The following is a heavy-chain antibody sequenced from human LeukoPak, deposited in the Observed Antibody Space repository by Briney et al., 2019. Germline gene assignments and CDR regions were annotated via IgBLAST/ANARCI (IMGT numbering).Heavy chain of an antibody. CDR2: IRYDRSNK. D-gene: IGHD3-10*02. Sequence: GGSLRLSCAASGFTFSNYAIHWVRQAPGKGLEGVAFIRYDRSNKYYVDSVKGRFTISRDNSKNTLYLQMNSLRAEDTAVYYCASQYFLILSLYYFDYWGQGTLVTVSS. J-gene: IGHJ4*02. CDR1: GFTFSNYA. V-gene: IGHV3-30*02. CDR3: ASQYFLILSLYYFDY.